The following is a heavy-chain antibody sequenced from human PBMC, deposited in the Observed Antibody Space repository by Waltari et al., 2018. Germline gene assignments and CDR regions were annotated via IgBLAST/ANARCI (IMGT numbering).Heavy chain of an antibody. CDR3: ARLIVVVPAATSYYYYGMDV. D-gene: IGHD2-2*01. Sequence: QVTLRESGPALVKPTQTLTLTCTFSGFSLSTSGMCVSWIRQPPGKALEWLARIDWDEDKYYSTSLKTRLTISKDTSKNQVVLTMTNMDPVDTATYYCARLIVVVPAATSYYYYGMDVWGQGTTVTVSS. J-gene: IGHJ6*02. V-gene: IGHV2-70*15. CDR2: IDWDEDK. CDR1: GFSLSTSGMC.